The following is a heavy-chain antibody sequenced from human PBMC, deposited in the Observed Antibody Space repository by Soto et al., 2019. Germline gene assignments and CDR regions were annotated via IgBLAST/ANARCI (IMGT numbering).Heavy chain of an antibody. Sequence: VASVKVSCKAAGYTFSGYYLHWVRQAPGQGLEWMGWVNPNSGDTKYAQKFQGRVTMTRDTSISAAYMEMSRLRPDDTAVYYCARDQEWELDYGMDVWGQGTTDTVSS. CDR3: ARDQEWELDYGMDV. V-gene: IGHV1-2*02. J-gene: IGHJ6*02. CDR1: GYTFSGYY. CDR2: VNPNSGDT. D-gene: IGHD1-26*01.